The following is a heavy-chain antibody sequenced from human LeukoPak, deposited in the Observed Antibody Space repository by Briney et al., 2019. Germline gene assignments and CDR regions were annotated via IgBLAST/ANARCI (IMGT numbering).Heavy chain of an antibody. J-gene: IGHJ6*02. D-gene: IGHD6-13*01. CDR2: ISSSSSTI. CDR3: ARDLIAAAGWLGAAMDV. V-gene: IGHV3-48*02. CDR1: GFTLSSYS. Sequence: PGGSLRLSCAASGFTLSSYSMNWVRQAPGKGLEWVSYISSSSSTIYYADSVKGRFTISRDNAKNSLYLQMNSLRDEDTAVYYCARDLIAAAGWLGAAMDVWGQGTTVTVSS.